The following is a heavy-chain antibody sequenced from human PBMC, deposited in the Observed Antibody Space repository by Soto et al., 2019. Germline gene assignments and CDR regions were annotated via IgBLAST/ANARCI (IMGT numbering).Heavy chain of an antibody. CDR1: GGSITSYY. V-gene: IGHV4-59*04. Sequence: SETLSLTCTVSGGSITSYYWSWIRQPPGKGLQWIGSSSYTGNTYFNPSLRSRVTISVDTSKNQFSMRLTSVTAADTAVYYCARPDSSSWAAPFGSWGQGTLVT. CDR2: SSYTGNT. J-gene: IGHJ4*02. D-gene: IGHD6-13*01. CDR3: ARPDSSSWAAPFGS.